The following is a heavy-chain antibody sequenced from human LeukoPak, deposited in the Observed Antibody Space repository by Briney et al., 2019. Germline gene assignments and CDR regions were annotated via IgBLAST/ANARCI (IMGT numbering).Heavy chain of an antibody. D-gene: IGHD6-13*01. Sequence: SETLSPTCTVSGGSISSYYWSWIRQPPGKGLEWIGYIYYSGSTNYNPSLKSRVTISVDTSKNQFSLKLSSVTAADTAVYYCARHNSSSRKRAGAFDIWGQGTMVTVSS. CDR1: GGSISSYY. CDR3: ARHNSSSRKRAGAFDI. CDR2: IYYSGST. J-gene: IGHJ3*02. V-gene: IGHV4-59*08.